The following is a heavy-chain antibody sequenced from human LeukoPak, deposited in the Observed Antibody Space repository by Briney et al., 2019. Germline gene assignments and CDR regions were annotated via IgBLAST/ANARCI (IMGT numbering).Heavy chain of an antibody. D-gene: IGHD6-19*01. CDR1: GGSISSYY. J-gene: IGHJ4*02. V-gene: IGHV4-59*01. CDR2: IYYSGST. CDR3: ARGAVAVGIDY. Sequence: SETLSLTCTVYGGSISSYYWSWIRQPPGKGLEWIGYIYYSGSTNYNPSLKSRVPISVDTSKNQFSLKLSSVTAADTAVYYCARGAVAVGIDYWGQGTLATVSS.